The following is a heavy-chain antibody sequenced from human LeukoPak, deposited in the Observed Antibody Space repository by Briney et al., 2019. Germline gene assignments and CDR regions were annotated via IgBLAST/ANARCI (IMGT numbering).Heavy chain of an antibody. CDR1: GYSISSGYY. D-gene: IGHD3-3*01. V-gene: IGHV4-38-2*02. CDR3: ARGPGLSIFGVVRLRGAPFDY. CDR2: IYHSGST. J-gene: IGHJ4*02. Sequence: SETLSLTCTVSGYSISSGYYWGWIRQPPGKGLEWIGSIYHSGSTYYNPSLKSRVTISVDTSKNQFSLKLSSVTAADTAVYYCARGPGLSIFGVVRLRGAPFDYWGQGTLVTVSS.